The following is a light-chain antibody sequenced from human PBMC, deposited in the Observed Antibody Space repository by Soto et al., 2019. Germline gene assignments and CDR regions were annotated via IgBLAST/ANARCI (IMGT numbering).Light chain of an antibody. CDR1: ISGLLEYES. CDR2: HVT. V-gene: IGLV2-14*03. CDR3: ALYRPPGSYV. Sequence: QTVLTQPAPASGALRQSINLFCTGAISGLLEYESVSWYQHRPGEAPELKIFHVTYRPSDVSDRFSGSQSGNAASLTISHRQAEDEGEYYCALYRPPGSYVFGPGXKVTVL. J-gene: IGLJ1*01.